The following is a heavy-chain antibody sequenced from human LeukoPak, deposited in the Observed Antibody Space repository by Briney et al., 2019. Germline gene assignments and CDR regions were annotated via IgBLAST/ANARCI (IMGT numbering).Heavy chain of an antibody. CDR2: IYYSGST. J-gene: IGHJ4*02. V-gene: IGHV4-59*01. D-gene: IGHD5-24*01. CDR3: ARVRRRDGYNLFDY. Sequence: KPSETLSLTCTVSGDSISSYYWSWIRQPPGKGLEWIGYIYYSGSTNYNPSLKSRVTISVDTSKNQFSLKLSSVTAADTAVYYCARVRRRDGYNLFDYWGQGTLVTVSS. CDR1: GDSISSYY.